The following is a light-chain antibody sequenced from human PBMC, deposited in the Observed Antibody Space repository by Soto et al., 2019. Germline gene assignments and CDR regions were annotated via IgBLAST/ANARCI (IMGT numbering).Light chain of an antibody. Sequence: DIVLTQSPGTLSLSPGERTTLSCRASQSISSSYLAWYQKKSGKAPRLLVYGASSRSTGIPARFSGSGSGTDFILTISRQEPEYFALYYCQQYSSTFWTLGQGTKVEIK. J-gene: IGKJ1*01. CDR1: QSISSSY. V-gene: IGKV3-20*01. CDR2: GAS. CDR3: QQYSSTFWT.